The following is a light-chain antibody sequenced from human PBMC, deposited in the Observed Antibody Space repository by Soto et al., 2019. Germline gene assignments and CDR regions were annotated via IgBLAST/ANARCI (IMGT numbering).Light chain of an antibody. CDR1: QSVSSNY. CDR2: GAS. V-gene: IGKV3-20*01. J-gene: IGKJ3*01. CDR3: QQYGNTPLCA. Sequence: EIVLTQSPGTLSLSPGERATLSCRASQSVSSNYLAWYQQKPGQAPRLLIYGASSRATGIPDRFSGSGSGTDFNHTISSREPEDFEVYYCQQYGNTPLCAFCPGTEGDLK.